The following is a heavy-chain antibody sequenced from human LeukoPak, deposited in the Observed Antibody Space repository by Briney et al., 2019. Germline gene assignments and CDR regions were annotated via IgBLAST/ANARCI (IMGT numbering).Heavy chain of an antibody. CDR2: IYPGDSDT. D-gene: IGHD6-13*01. CDR1: GYSFTSYW. J-gene: IGHJ3*02. Sequence: PGESLKISCKGSGYSFTSYWIGWVRQMPGKGLEWMGIIYPGDSDTRYSPSFQGQVTISADKSISTAYLQWSSLKALDTAMYYCATPTYSSSWYVGAFDIWGQGTMVTVSS. V-gene: IGHV5-51*01. CDR3: ATPTYSSSWYVGAFDI.